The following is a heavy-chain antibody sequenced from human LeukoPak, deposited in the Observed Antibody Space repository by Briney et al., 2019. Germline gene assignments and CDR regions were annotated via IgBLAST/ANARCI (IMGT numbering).Heavy chain of an antibody. J-gene: IGHJ4*02. V-gene: IGHV1-8*01. CDR1: GYIFTSYD. Sequence: ASVKVSCKASGYIFTSYDVNWFRQATGQGPEWMGWMNPKSGDTGYAQKFQGRVSLTRDTSISTAYMELSSLRSEDTAVYYCAKNLALTGEFDSWGQGTLVTVSS. D-gene: IGHD7-27*01. CDR2: MNPKSGDT. CDR3: AKNLALTGEFDS.